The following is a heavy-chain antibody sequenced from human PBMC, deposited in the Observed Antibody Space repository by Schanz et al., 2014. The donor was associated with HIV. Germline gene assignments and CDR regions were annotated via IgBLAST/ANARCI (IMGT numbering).Heavy chain of an antibody. J-gene: IGHJ4*02. CDR2: IDPDWST. V-gene: IGHV3-74*01. CDR3: ARGLLT. Sequence: EVQLGERGGGGGQPGGSLKLNCAASGVTFSSCWMHWVRQAPEKGLVWVSHIDPDWSTNYADSVKGRVSISRDNAKNTLYLPVFRLRAEDSAVYFCARGLLTWGQGTLFPVSS. D-gene: IGHD2-21*02. CDR1: GVTFSSCW.